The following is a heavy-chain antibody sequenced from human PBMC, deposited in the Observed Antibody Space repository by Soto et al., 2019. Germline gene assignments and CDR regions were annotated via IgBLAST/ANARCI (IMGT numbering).Heavy chain of an antibody. J-gene: IGHJ4*02. D-gene: IGHD6-19*01. CDR2: VNAGNGNT. V-gene: IGHV1-3*01. CDR3: ARDLGGWPDY. CDR1: GYTFTSYA. Sequence: QVQLVQSGAEVKKPGASVKVACKASGYTFTSYAMHWVRQAPGQRLEWMGWVNAGNGNTKYSQKFQGRVTITRDTSASTAYMELSSLRSEDTAVSYCARDLGGWPDYWGQGTLVTVSS.